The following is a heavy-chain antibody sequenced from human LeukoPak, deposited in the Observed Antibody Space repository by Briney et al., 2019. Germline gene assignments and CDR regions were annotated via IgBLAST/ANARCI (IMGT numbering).Heavy chain of an antibody. CDR1: GFTFSGYG. D-gene: IGHD4-17*01. CDR3: AKDHYGDHYYFDY. CDR2: IRYDGSNK. J-gene: IGHJ4*02. V-gene: IGHV3-30*02. Sequence: GGSLRLSCAASGFTFSGYGMHWVRQAPGKGLEWVAFIRYDGSNKYYADSVKGRFTISRDNSKNTLYLQMNSLRAEDTAVYYCAKDHYGDHYYFDYWGQGTLVTVSS.